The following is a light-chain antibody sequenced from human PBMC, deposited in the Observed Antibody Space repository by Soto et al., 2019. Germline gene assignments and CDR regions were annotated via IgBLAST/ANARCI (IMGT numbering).Light chain of an antibody. J-gene: IGKJ5*01. CDR2: DAS. V-gene: IGKV1-5*01. CDR3: QQYGSSPIT. CDR1: QNIDDY. Sequence: DIQMTQSPSTLSAFVGDRVTITCRASQNIDDYLAWYQQKPGKAPKLLIYDASNLQSGVPSRFSGSGSGTDFTLTISRLEPEDFAVYYCQQYGSSPITFGQGTRLEIK.